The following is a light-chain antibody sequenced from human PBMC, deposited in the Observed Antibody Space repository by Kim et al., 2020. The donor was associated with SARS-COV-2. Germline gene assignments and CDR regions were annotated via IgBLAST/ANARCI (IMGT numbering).Light chain of an antibody. CDR3: QQYDNIPFA. Sequence: DIQMTQSPSSLSAPVGDRVTITCQASQDIRNYVNWYQQKPGTAPKLLIHDASNLETGVPPRFSGSGSGTDFTFAISGLQPEDIATYYCQQYDNIPFAFGQGTKLEI. CDR2: DAS. J-gene: IGKJ2*01. CDR1: QDIRNY. V-gene: IGKV1-33*01.